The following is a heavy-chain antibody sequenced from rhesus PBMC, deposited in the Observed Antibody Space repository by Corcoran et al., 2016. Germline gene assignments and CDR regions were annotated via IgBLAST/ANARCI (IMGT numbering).Heavy chain of an antibody. CDR1: GYAFTSYY. D-gene: IGHD2-21*01. V-gene: IGHV1-180*01. J-gene: IGHJ5-2*02. Sequence: QVQLVQSGADIKQPGASVKLSCKASGYAFTSYYMNWVRQAPGPGLEGIGLISPYNGNKVYAQNFQGRVTITTDTSTSTGYMELSSLRSDDTAVYYCARAPATGSLDVWGRGVLVTVSS. CDR2: ISPYNGNK. CDR3: ARAPATGSLDV.